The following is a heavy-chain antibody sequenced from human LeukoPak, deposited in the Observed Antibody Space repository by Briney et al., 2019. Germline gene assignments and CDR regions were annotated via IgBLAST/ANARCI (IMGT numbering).Heavy chain of an antibody. CDR2: IYYSGST. J-gene: IGHJ4*02. CDR3: AKPLYDLWSTYFFDY. V-gene: IGHV4-59*12. Sequence: PSETLSLTCTVSGGSISSYYWSWIRQPPGKGLEWIGYIYYSGSTNYNPSLKSRVTMSVDTSKNQFSLKLSSVTAADTAVYYCAKPLYDLWSTYFFDYWGQGTLVTVSS. CDR1: GGSISSYY. D-gene: IGHD3-3*01.